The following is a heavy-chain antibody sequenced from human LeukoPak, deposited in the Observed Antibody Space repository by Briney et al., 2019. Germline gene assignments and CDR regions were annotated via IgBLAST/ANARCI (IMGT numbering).Heavy chain of an antibody. J-gene: IGHJ5*02. Sequence: ASVKVSCKASGYTFTSYGISWVRQAPGQGLEWMGWISAYNGNTNYAQKLQGRVTMTTDTSTSTAYMELRSLRSVHPAVYYFATEIVVVFTCFDPGGQGTLVTVSS. CDR3: ATEIVVVFTCFDP. CDR2: ISAYNGNT. V-gene: IGHV1-18*01. D-gene: IGHD3-22*01. CDR1: GYTFTSYG.